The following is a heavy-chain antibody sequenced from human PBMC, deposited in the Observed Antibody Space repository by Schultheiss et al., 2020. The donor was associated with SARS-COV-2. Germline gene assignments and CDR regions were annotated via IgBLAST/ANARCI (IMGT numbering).Heavy chain of an antibody. Sequence: GGSLRLSCAASGFTFSSYAMHWVRQAPGKGLEWVAVISYDGSNKYYADSVKGRFTISRDNSKNTLYLQMNSLRAEDTAVYYCARDLEGYSGYEFPSYWGQGTLVTVSS. D-gene: IGHD5-12*01. CDR1: GFTFSSYA. J-gene: IGHJ4*02. CDR2: ISYDGSNK. V-gene: IGHV3-30*04. CDR3: ARDLEGYSGYEFPSY.